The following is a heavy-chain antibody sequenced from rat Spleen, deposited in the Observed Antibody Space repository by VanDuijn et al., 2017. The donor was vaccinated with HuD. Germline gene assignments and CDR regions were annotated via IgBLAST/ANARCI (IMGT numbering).Heavy chain of an antibody. CDR1: GFSLTSNG. V-gene: IGHV2S12*01. CDR2: ISSGGST. CDR3: ARFYFDY. Sequence: QVQVKESGPGLVQPSQTLSLTCTVSGFSLTSNGVSWVRQTPGKGLEWIAAISSGGSTYYNSALKSRLSISRDTSKSQVFLKMNNLQTEDTAMYFCARFYFDYWGQGVMVTVSS. J-gene: IGHJ2*01.